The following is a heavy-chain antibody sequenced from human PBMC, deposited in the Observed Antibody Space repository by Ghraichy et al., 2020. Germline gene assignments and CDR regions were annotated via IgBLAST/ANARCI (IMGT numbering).Heavy chain of an antibody. D-gene: IGHD3-10*01. V-gene: IGHV4-39*01. J-gene: IGHJ6*02. CDR1: GGSISSSSYY. CDR3: ATYYYGSGSYYSYYYYGMDV. CDR2: IYYSGST. Sequence: SETLSLTCTVSGGSISSSSYYWGWIRQPPGKGLEWIGSIYYSGSTYYNPSLKSRVTISVDTSKNQFSLKLSSVTAADTAVYYCATYYYGSGSYYSYYYYGMDVWGQGTTVTVSS.